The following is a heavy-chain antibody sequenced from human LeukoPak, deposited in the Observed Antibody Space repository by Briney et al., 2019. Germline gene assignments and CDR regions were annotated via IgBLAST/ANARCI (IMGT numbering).Heavy chain of an antibody. Sequence: SETLSLTCTVSGGSISSYSWSWIRQPPGKGLEWIGYIYVSESTNYNPSLKSRVTISADTSKNQFSLKLSSVTAADTAVYYCARRASSGRFDYWGQGTLVTVSS. CDR1: GGSISSYS. CDR3: ARRASSGRFDY. J-gene: IGHJ4*02. CDR2: IYVSEST. V-gene: IGHV4-59*08. D-gene: IGHD3-22*01.